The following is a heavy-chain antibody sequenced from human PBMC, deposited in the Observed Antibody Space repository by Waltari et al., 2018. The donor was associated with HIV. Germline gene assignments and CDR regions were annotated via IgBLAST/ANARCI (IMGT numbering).Heavy chain of an antibody. D-gene: IGHD2-2*01. V-gene: IGHV1-8*01. CDR3: ARMYCTTASCYDIDY. Sequence: QVQLVQSGAEVKKPGASVKVSCKASGFTFTSYDFHWVRQATGQGLEWMGWMNPNSGNTGYAQKFQGRVTMTRNTSISTAYMELSSLRSEDTAVYYCARMYCTTASCYDIDYWGQGTLVTVSS. CDR1: GFTFTSYD. J-gene: IGHJ4*02. CDR2: MNPNSGNT.